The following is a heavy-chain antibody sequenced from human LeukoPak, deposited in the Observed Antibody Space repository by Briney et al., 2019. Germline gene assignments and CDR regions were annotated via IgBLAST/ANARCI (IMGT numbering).Heavy chain of an antibody. CDR1: GFTFSSYW. J-gene: IGHJ4*02. CDR3: ARSLWPEDY. CDR2: IKQDGSEK. V-gene: IGHV3-7*01. D-gene: IGHD5-18*01. Sequence: GGSLRLSCAASGFTFSSYWMSWVRQAPGKGLEWVANIKQDGSEKNYVDSVKGRFSISRDNAKTSLYLQMNSLRAEDTAVYYCARSLWPEDYWGQGTLVTVSS.